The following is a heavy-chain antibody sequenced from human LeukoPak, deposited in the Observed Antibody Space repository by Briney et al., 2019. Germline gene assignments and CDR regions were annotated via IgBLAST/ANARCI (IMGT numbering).Heavy chain of an antibody. CDR1: GYSFTSHW. V-gene: IGHV5-51*01. CDR3: ARRQYSSSSYVGVGKSDAFDI. Sequence: GESLKISCKGSGYSFTSHWIGWVRQMPGKGLEWMGIIYPGDSDTRYSPSFQGQVTISADKSISTAYLQWSSLKASDTAMYYCARRQYSSSSYVGVGKSDAFDIWGQGTMVTVSS. J-gene: IGHJ3*02. D-gene: IGHD6-13*01. CDR2: IYPGDSDT.